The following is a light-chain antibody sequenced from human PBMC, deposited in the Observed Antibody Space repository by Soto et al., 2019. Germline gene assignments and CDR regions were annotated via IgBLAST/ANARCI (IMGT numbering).Light chain of an antibody. CDR2: EVS. CDR3: SSYTSSSTYV. J-gene: IGLJ1*01. Sequence: QSALTQPASVSGSPGQSITISCTGTSSDVGGYNYVSWYQQHPGKAPKLMIYEVSNRPSGVSNRFSGSKSGNTASLTISGFQAEDEADYCSSYTSSSTYVFGTGTKVTVL. V-gene: IGLV2-14*01. CDR1: SSDVGGYNY.